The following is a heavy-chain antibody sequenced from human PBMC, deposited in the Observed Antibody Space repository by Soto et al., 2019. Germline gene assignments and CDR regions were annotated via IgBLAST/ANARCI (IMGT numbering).Heavy chain of an antibody. CDR2: ISAYNGNT. V-gene: IGHV1-18*01. CDR1: GYTFTSSG. D-gene: IGHD3-3*01. CDR3: ARGGYDFWSGYSLDY. J-gene: IGHJ4*02. Sequence: ASVKVSCKASGYTFTSSGITWVRQAPGQGLEWMGWISAYNGNTNYAQKLQGRVTMTTDTSTSTAYMELRSLRSDDTAVYYCARGGYDFWSGYSLDYWGQGTLVTVSS.